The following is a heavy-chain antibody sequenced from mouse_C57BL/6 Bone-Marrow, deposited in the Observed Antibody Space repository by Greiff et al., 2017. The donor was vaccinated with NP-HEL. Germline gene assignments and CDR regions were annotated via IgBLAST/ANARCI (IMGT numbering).Heavy chain of an antibody. CDR1: GYTFTSYW. Sequence: QVQLQQSGAELVRPGTSVKLSCKASGYTFTSYWMHWVKQRPGQGLEWIGVIDPSDSYTNYNQKFKGKATLTVDTSSSTAYMQLSSLTSEDSAVYYCAGDYYGSSYRDAYWGQGTLVTVSA. J-gene: IGHJ3*01. V-gene: IGHV1-59*01. CDR3: AGDYYGSSYRDAY. D-gene: IGHD1-1*01. CDR2: IDPSDSYT.